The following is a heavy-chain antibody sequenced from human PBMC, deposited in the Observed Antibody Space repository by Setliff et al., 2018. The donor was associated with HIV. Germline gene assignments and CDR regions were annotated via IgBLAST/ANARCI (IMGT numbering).Heavy chain of an antibody. J-gene: IGHJ4*02. D-gene: IGHD4-17*01. CDR3: ARDDYLDGR. V-gene: IGHV3-7*03. Sequence: GGSLRLSCAASGFTFSHAWMAWVRQAPGKGLEWVAHINRDGDQKNYVDSVKGRFTISRDNAKNSVYLHMNSLRVEDTAVYYCARDDYLDGRWGQGTMVTVSS. CDR2: INRDGDQK. CDR1: GFTFSHAW.